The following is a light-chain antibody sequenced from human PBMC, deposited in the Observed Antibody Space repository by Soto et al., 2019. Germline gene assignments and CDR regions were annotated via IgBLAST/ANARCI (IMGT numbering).Light chain of an antibody. CDR3: QQRSNWPGT. CDR1: QGVSNY. CDR2: DAS. J-gene: IGKJ1*01. Sequence: EIVMTQSPATLSVSPGESATLSCRASQGVSNYLAWYQQRPGQAPRLLIYDASNRATGIPARFSGSGSGTDFTLTISSLEPEDFAVYYCQQRSNWPGTFGQGTKVDIK. V-gene: IGKV3-11*01.